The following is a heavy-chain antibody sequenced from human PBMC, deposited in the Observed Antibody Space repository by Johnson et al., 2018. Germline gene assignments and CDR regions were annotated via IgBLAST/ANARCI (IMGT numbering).Heavy chain of an antibody. CDR1: GFTFSSYG. D-gene: IGHD3-10*01. V-gene: IGHV3-30*18. Sequence: QVQLQESGGGVVQPGRSLRLSCAASGFTFSSYGIHWVRHAPGKGLEWVAVISYDRSNKYYADSVKGRFTISRDNSKNMLYLQMDSLRAEDTAVYYCAKDLELLWFGELLAAFDIWGQGTMVTVSS. CDR3: AKDLELLWFGELLAAFDI. J-gene: IGHJ3*02. CDR2: ISYDRSNK.